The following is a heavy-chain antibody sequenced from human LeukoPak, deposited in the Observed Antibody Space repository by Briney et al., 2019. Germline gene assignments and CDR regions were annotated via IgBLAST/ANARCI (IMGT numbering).Heavy chain of an antibody. CDR2: IYYSGST. CDR1: GGSISRTSYY. CDR3: ARRIPTFFFDY. Sequence: SETLSLTCTVSGGSISRTSYYWGWVRQPPGKGLDWIGSIYYSGSTYYNPSLKSRVTISVDTSKNHFSLKLTSVTAADTAVYYCARRIPTFFFDYWGQGTLVTVS. V-gene: IGHV4-39*01. D-gene: IGHD2-21*01. J-gene: IGHJ4*02.